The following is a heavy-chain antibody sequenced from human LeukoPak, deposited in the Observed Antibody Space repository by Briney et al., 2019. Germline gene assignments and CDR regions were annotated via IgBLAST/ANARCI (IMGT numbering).Heavy chain of an antibody. CDR3: MLGVFPD. D-gene: IGHD2-2*01. CDR1: GGTLIKYL. J-gene: IGHJ1*01. Sequence: ASVKDSCQACGGTLIKYLINWLREAPAQGLEWMGRIIPVHDSANNAHKFQGRVILTAHESKSTANMELTSVLSEDTAVCCAMLGVFPDWGQGTLISVS. V-gene: IGHV1-69*11. CDR2: IIPVHDSA.